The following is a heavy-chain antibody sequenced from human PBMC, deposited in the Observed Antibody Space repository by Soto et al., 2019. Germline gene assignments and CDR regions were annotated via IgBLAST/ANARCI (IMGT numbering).Heavy chain of an antibody. CDR3: ARLTPYYYDSSGHDY. V-gene: IGHV4-39*01. J-gene: IGHJ4*02. Sequence: PSETLSLTCTVSGGSISSSSYYWGWIRQPPGKGLEWIGSIYYSGSTYYNPSLKSRVTISVDTSKNQFSLKLSSVTAADTAVYYCARLTPYYYDSSGHDYWGQGTLVTVSS. CDR2: IYYSGST. CDR1: GGSISSSSYY. D-gene: IGHD3-22*01.